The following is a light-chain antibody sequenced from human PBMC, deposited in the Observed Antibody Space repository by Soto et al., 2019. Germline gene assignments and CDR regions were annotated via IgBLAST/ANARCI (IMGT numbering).Light chain of an antibody. Sequence: DIPMTQSPSSLSASVGDRVTITCRASQTINTFLSWYQQKPGKAPRLLINVASTLQSGVPSRFSGSGSGTDFTLTISSLQPEDFATYYCQQSSTTPQNFGGGTRVEIK. CDR3: QQSSTTPQN. J-gene: IGKJ4*01. CDR1: QTINTF. CDR2: VAS. V-gene: IGKV1-39*01.